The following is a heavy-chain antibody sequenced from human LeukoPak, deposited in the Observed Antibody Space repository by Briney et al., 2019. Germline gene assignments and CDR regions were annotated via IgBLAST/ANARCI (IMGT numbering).Heavy chain of an antibody. D-gene: IGHD1-26*01. J-gene: IGHJ4*02. CDR2: MSNSGGST. CDR1: GFTFSSYA. Sequence: GGSLRLSCAASGFTFSSYAMTWVRQAPGKGLEWVSGMSNSGGSTYYADSVKGRFTISRDNSKNTMYLQLSSLGAEDTAVYYCAKAEWELKPTRTYYFDYWGQGTLVTVSS. V-gene: IGHV3-23*01. CDR3: AKAEWELKPTRTYYFDY.